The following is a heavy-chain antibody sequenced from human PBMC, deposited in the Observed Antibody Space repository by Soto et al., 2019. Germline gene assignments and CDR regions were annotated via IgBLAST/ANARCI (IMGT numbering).Heavy chain of an antibody. CDR1: GFTFTSSA. CDR3: AAADRVSCSSTSRYAPHFPY. CDR2: IVVGSGNT. D-gene: IGHD2-2*01. V-gene: IGHV1-58*01. J-gene: IGHJ4*02. Sequence: ASVKVSCKASGFTFTSSAVQWVRQARGQRLEWIGWIVVGSGNTNYAQKFQERVTITRDMSTSTAYMELSSLRSEDTAVYYCAAADRVSCSSTSRYAPHFPYWGQGTLVTV.